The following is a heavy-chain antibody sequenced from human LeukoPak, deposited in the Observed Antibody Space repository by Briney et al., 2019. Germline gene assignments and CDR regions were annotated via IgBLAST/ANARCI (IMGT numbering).Heavy chain of an antibody. CDR2: INHSGST. J-gene: IGHJ4*02. CDR3: ARGLTMISELYYFDY. V-gene: IGHV4-34*01. Sequence: PSETLSLTCAVYGGSFSGYYWSWIRQPPGKGLEWIGEINHSGSTNYNPSLKSRVTISVDTSKNQFSLKLSSVTAADTAVYYCARGLTMISELYYFDYWGQGTLVTVSS. CDR1: GGSFSGYY. D-gene: IGHD3-22*01.